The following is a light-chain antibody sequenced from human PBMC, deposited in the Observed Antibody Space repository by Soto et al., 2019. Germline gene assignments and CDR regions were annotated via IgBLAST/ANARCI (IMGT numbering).Light chain of an antibody. J-gene: IGLJ1*01. CDR3: ASSTSDSLYV. V-gene: IGLV2-14*01. CDR1: SSDVGGNKY. CDR2: KVT. Sequence: QSALTQPASVSGSPGQSITISCTGTSSDVGGNKYVSWYQQYPGKVPKLLINKVTNRPSGVSYRFSGSRSGNTASLTISALLAEDEADYFCASSTSDSLYVFGTGTKVTVL.